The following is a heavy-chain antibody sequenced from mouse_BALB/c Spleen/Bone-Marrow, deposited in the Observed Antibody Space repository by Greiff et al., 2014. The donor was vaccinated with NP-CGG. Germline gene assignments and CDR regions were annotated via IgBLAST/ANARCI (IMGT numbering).Heavy chain of an antibody. CDR2: INPSTGYT. CDR3: ARIYYYGRDY. J-gene: IGHJ2*01. Sequence: QVQLQQSGAEMAKPGASVKMSCKASCYTFTNYWVPWGKQRPGQGLEWIGYINPSTGYTEYNQKFKDKATLTADKSSSTAYMQLSSLTSEDSAVYYCARIYYYGRDYWGQGTTLTVSS. CDR1: CYTFTNYW. V-gene: IGHV1-7*01. D-gene: IGHD1-1*01.